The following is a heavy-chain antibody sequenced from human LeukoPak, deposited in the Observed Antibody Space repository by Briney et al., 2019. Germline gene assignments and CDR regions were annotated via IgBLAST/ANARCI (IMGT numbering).Heavy chain of an antibody. CDR1: GGSISSYY. CDR3: ARDRILYSQKTRDSSGHHDY. Sequence: HSETLSLTCTVSGGSISSYYWSWIRQPPGKGLEWIGYIYYSGSTNYNPSLKSRVTISVDTSKNQFSLKLSSVTAADTALYYCARDRILYSQKTRDSSGHHDYWGQGTLVTVSS. CDR2: IYYSGST. J-gene: IGHJ4*02. V-gene: IGHV4-59*01. D-gene: IGHD3-22*01.